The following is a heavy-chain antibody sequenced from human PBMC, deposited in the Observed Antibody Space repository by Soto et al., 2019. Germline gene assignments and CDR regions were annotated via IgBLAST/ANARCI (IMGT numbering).Heavy chain of an antibody. CDR3: AHFNYVFHHLGY. J-gene: IGHJ4*02. D-gene: IGHD4-4*01. CDR2: IYWDDDK. CDR1: GFSLSTSGVG. V-gene: IGHV2-5*02. Sequence: QITLKESGPTLVKPTQTLTLTCTFSGFSLSTSGVGVGWIRQPPGKALEWLALIYWDDDKRYSPSLKSRLTITKDTSKNQVVLIMTNMDPVDTATYYCAHFNYVFHHLGYWGQGTLVTVSS.